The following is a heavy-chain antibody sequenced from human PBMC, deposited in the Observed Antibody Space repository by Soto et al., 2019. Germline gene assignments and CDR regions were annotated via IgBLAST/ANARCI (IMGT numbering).Heavy chain of an antibody. Sequence: SETLSRTCTVSGGSISSYYWRWIRQPPGKGPAWIGYIYYSESTNYNPSLKSRVTISVDTSKNQFSLKLSSVTAADTAVYYCARLNYYDSTGYLDYWGQGTLVTVCS. D-gene: IGHD3-22*01. CDR1: GGSISSYY. J-gene: IGHJ4*02. CDR3: ARLNYYDSTGYLDY. CDR2: IYYSEST. V-gene: IGHV4-59*01.